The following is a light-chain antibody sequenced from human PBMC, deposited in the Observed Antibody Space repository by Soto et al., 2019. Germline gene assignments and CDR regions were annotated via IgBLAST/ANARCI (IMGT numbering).Light chain of an antibody. CDR3: CSYAGSSTLV. J-gene: IGLJ3*02. CDR2: EGS. V-gene: IGLV2-23*01. CDR1: SSDVGTYDL. Sequence: QSALTQPASVSGSPGQSITISCTGTSSDVGTYDLVSWYQNHPGKAPKLMIYEGSKRPSGVSNRFSGSKSGNTASLTISGLQAEDEADYYCCSYAGSSTLVFGGGTKVTVL.